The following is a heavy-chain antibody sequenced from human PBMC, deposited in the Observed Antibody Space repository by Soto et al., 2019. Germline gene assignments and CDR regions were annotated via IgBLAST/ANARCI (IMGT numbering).Heavy chain of an antibody. J-gene: IGHJ4*02. CDR1: GGSVSSGSYY. D-gene: IGHD3-22*01. V-gene: IGHV4-61*01. CDR2: IYYSGST. Sequence: SETLSLTCTVSGGSVSSGSYYWSWIRQPPGKGLEWIGYIYYSGSTNYNPSLKSRVTISVDTSKNQFSLKLSSVTAADTAVYYCARDSMITYDYWGQGTLVTVSS. CDR3: ARDSMITYDY.